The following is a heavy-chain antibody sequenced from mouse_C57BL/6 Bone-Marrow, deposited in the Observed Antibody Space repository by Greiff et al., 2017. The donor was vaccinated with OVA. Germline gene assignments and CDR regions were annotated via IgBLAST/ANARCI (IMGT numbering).Heavy chain of an antibody. CDR2: IYPGGGYT. J-gene: IGHJ2*01. V-gene: IGHV1-63*01. D-gene: IGHD2-1*01. CDR3: ARSRIYYGNFDY. CDR1: GYTFTNYW. Sequence: QVQLKQSGAELVRPGTSVKMSCKASGYTFTNYWIGWAKQRPGHGLERIGDIYPGGGYTNYNEKFKGKATLTADKSSSTAYMQFSSLTSEDSAIYYCARSRIYYGNFDYWGQGTTLTVSS.